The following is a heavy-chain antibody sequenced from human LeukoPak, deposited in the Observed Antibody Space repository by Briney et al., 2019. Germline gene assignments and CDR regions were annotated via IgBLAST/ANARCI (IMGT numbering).Heavy chain of an antibody. CDR2: VRHDGSNK. J-gene: IGHJ4*02. D-gene: IGHD7-27*01. CDR3: AKDSNWGCDY. Sequence: GGSLRLSCAASGFRFNNYAMHWVRQAPGKGLEWVTFVRHDGSNKYYADSVKGRFTLSRENSKNTLYLQMNSLRTEDTAVYYCAKDSNWGCDYWGQGTLVTVSS. V-gene: IGHV3-30*02. CDR1: GFRFNNYA.